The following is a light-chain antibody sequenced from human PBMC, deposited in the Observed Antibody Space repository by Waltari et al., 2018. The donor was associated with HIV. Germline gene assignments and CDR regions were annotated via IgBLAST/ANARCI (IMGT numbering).Light chain of an antibody. CDR1: SSDVGGYTF. CDR3: CSYSGSGTLYV. V-gene: IGLV2-11*01. Sequence: QSALTPPRSVSGSPGQSVTISCTGTSSDVGGYTFVSWYQHHPGKAPKLVISDVTNRPSGVPDRFSGSKSGNTASLTISGLQAEDEADYYCCSYSGSGTLYVFGTGTEVTVL. J-gene: IGLJ1*01. CDR2: DVT.